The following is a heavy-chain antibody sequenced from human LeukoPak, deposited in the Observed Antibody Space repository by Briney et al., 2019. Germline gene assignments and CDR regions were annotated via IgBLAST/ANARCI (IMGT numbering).Heavy chain of an antibody. Sequence: SETLSLTCTVSGGPISSYYWSWIRQPPGKGLEWIGYIYYSGSTNYNPSLKSRVTISVDTSKNQFSLKLSSVTAADTAVYYCARGAEYQLLGLGYWGQGTLVTVSS. V-gene: IGHV4-59*01. J-gene: IGHJ4*02. CDR1: GGPISSYY. CDR2: IYYSGST. D-gene: IGHD2-2*01. CDR3: ARGAEYQLLGLGY.